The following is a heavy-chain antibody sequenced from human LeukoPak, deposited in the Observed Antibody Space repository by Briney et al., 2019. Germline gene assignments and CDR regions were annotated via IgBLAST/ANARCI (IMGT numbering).Heavy chain of an antibody. D-gene: IGHD2-2*01. CDR2: IIPIFGTA. V-gene: IGHV1-69*13. CDR1: GYTFTSYA. J-gene: IGHJ6*02. Sequence: SVKVSCKASGYTFTSYAISWVRQAPGQGLEWMGGIIPIFGTANYAQKFQGRVTITADESTSTAYMELSSLRSEDTAVYYCARGLPEDIVVVPAARTTLYGMDVWGQGTTVTVSS. CDR3: ARGLPEDIVVVPAARTTLYGMDV.